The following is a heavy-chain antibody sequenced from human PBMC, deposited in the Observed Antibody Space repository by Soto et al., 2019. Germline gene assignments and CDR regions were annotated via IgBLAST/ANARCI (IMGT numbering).Heavy chain of an antibody. CDR3: PFGGAFDF. J-gene: IGHJ4*02. V-gene: IGHV4-30-4*01. D-gene: IGHD3-16*01. CDR2: IYYSGST. Sequence: SETLSLTCTVSGGCISRGDYYWSWIRQPPGKGLEWIGYIYYSGSTYYNPSLKSRVTISVDTSKNQFSLKLNSMTAADTAVYYCPFGGAFDFWGQGTQVTVS. CDR1: GGCISRGDYY.